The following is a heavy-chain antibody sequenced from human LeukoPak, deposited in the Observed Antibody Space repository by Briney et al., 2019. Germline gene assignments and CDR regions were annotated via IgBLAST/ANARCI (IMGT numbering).Heavy chain of an antibody. CDR3: AQSLGSGNWIGNWFDP. CDR2: IYYSGST. J-gene: IGHJ5*02. CDR1: GGSISSSSYY. Sequence: SETLSLTCTVSGGSISSSSYYWGWIRQPPGKGLEWIGSIYYSGSTYYNPSLESRLTISVDTSKNQFSLKLTSVTAADTAIYYCAQSLGSGNWIGNWFDPWGQGTLVTVSS. D-gene: IGHD1-1*01. V-gene: IGHV4-39*01.